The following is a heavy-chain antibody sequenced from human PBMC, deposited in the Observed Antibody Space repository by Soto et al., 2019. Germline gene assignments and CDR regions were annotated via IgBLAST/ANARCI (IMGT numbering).Heavy chain of an antibody. J-gene: IGHJ5*02. CDR3: ARQPTTGDTDLWFDP. CDR1: GGSISSGGYS. Sequence: SETLSLTCAVSGGSISSGGYSWSWIRQPPGKGLEWIGNIYYSGSTFYNPSLASRVSVSVDTSKNEFSPKLRSVTAADTAVYYCARQPTTGDTDLWFDPWGQGTLVTVSS. CDR2: IYYSGST. V-gene: IGHV4-30-2*03. D-gene: IGHD2-21*01.